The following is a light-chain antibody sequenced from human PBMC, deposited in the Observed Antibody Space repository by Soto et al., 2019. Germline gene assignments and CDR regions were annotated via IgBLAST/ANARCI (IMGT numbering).Light chain of an antibody. CDR3: QQYYSSRAIT. CDR2: WAS. V-gene: IGKV4-1*01. CDR1: QSLLYSSNNKNF. Sequence: DIVMTLSLDSLAVSLGERAAINCKSSQSLLYSSNNKNFLAWYQQKPGQPPKLLFYWASTRQSGVPDRFSGSGSGTDFTLTITGVQAEDVAVYYCQQYYSSRAITFGQGTRLEIK. J-gene: IGKJ5*01.